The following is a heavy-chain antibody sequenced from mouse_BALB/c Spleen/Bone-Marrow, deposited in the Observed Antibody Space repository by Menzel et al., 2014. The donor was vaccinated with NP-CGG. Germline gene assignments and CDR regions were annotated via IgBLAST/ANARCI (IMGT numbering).Heavy chain of an antibody. CDR2: ISSGGSYT. D-gene: IGHD4-1*01. CDR3: ARLGRDYFDY. CDR1: GFTFTSYG. J-gene: IGHJ2*01. Sequence: EVKVVESGGDLVKPGGSLKLSCAASGFTFTSYGMSWVRQTPDKRLEWVATISSGGSYTYYPDSVKGRFTISRDNAKNTPYLQMSSLKSEDTAMYYCARLGRDYFDYWGQGTTLTVSS. V-gene: IGHV5-6*01.